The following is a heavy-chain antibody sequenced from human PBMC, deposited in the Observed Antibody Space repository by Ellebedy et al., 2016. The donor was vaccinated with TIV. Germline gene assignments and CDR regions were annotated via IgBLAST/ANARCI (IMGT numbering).Heavy chain of an antibody. CDR1: GYTFTSYG. CDR3: ARYCNSTTCSNWFDL. J-gene: IGHJ5*02. D-gene: IGHD2-2*01. Sequence: AASVKVSCKTSGYTFTSYGISWVRQAPGQGLEWMGWISAYNGNTNYAQMLQGRVTMTSDTFTSTAYMERRSLRSDDTAVYYCARYCNSTTCSNWFDLWGQGSLVTVSS. CDR2: ISAYNGNT. V-gene: IGHV1-18*04.